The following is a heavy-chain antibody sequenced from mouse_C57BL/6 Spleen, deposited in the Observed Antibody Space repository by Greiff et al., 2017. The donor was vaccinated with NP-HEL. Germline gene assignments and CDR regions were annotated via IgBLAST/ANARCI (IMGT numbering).Heavy chain of an antibody. CDR3: ARRGYYYAMDY. CDR1: GYAFSSYW. V-gene: IGHV1-80*01. Sequence: QVQLHQSGAELVKPGASVKISCKASGYAFSSYWMNWVKQRPGKGLEWIGQIYPGDGDTNYNGKFKGKATLTADKSSSTAYMQLSSLTSEDSAVYFCARRGYYYAMDYWGQGTSVTVSS. CDR2: IYPGDGDT. J-gene: IGHJ4*01.